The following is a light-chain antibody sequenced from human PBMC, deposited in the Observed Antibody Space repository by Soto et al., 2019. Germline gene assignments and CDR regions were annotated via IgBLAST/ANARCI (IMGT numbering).Light chain of an antibody. CDR1: QRISTW. V-gene: IGKV1-5*01. Sequence: DIQLTQSPSTLSASVGDRVIITCRTSQRISTWLAWYQQKPGKAPQPLIYAASTLESGVPSRFSGSGSGTEFTLTISSLQPDDFATYYCQQYNSYPWTFGQGSTVEIK. CDR2: AAS. J-gene: IGKJ1*01. CDR3: QQYNSYPWT.